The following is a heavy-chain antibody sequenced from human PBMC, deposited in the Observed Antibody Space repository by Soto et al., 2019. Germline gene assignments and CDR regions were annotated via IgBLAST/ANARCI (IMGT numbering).Heavy chain of an antibody. V-gene: IGHV3-30-3*01. CDR3: ARVNSGYDYYYYYGMDV. CDR1: GFTFSSYA. CDR2: ISYDGSNK. J-gene: IGHJ6*02. Sequence: PGGSLRLSCAASGFTFSSYAMHWVRQAPGKELEWVAVISYDGSNKYYADSVKGRFTISRDNSKNTLYLQMNSLRAEDTAVYYCARVNSGYDYYYYYGMDVWGQGTTVTVSS. D-gene: IGHD5-12*01.